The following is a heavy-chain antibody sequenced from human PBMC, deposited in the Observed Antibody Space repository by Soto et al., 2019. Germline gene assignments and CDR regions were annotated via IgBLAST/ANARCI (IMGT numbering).Heavy chain of an antibody. J-gene: IGHJ3*02. Sequence: QVQLVESGGGVVQPGRSLRLSCAASGFTFSSYGMHWVRQAPGKGLEWVAVIWYDGSNKYYADSVKGRFTISRDNSKNTLYLQMNSLRAEDTAVYSCARDSKLRYFDWLTPDAFDIWGQGTMVTVSS. CDR3: ARDSKLRYFDWLTPDAFDI. CDR2: IWYDGSNK. V-gene: IGHV3-33*01. CDR1: GFTFSSYG. D-gene: IGHD3-9*01.